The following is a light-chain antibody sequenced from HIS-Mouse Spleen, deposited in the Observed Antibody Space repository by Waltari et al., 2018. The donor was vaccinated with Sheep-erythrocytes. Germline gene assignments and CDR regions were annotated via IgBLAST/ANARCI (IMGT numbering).Light chain of an antibody. CDR2: EGS. CDR3: CSYAGSSTPWV. V-gene: IGLV2-23*01. Sequence: QSALTQPASVSGSPGQSITISCTGTSSDVGSYNLVSWHQQHPGKAPKLMIYEGSKRPSGVSNRVSGSKSGNTASLTISGLQAEDEADYYCCSYAGSSTPWVFGGGTKLTVL. J-gene: IGLJ3*02. CDR1: SSDVGSYNL.